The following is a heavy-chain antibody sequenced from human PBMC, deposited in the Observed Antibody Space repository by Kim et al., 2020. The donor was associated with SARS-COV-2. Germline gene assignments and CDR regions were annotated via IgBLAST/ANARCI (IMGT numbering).Heavy chain of an antibody. CDR2: IYYSGST. CDR1: GGSISSYY. V-gene: IGHV4-59*01. D-gene: IGHD3-10*01. Sequence: SETLSLTCTVSGGSISSYYWSWIRQPPGKGLEWIGYIYYSGSTNYNPSLKSRVTISVDTSKNQFSLKLSSVTAADTAVYYCARGSGVWADYYGSGSFDYWGQGTLVTVSS. J-gene: IGHJ4*02. CDR3: ARGSGVWADYYGSGSFDY.